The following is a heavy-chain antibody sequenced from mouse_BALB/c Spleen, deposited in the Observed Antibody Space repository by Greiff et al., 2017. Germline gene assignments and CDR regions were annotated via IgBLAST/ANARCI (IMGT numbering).Heavy chain of an antibody. Sequence: EVMLVESGGGLVQPGGSRKLSCAASGFTFSSFGMHWVRQAPEKGLEWVAYISSGSSTIYYADTVKGRFTISRDNPKNTLFLQMTSLRSEDTAMYYFAREYGNFPAWFAGWGQGTLVTVSA. D-gene: IGHD2-10*02. CDR2: ISSGSSTI. CDR3: AREYGNFPAWFAG. V-gene: IGHV5-17*02. CDR1: GFTFSSFG. J-gene: IGHJ3*01.